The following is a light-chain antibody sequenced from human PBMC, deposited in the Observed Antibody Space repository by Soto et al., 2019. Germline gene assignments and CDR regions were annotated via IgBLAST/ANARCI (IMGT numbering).Light chain of an antibody. Sequence: EIVLTQSPGTLSLSPGERATLSCRASQIVSSSFLAWYQQKPGQAPRLLIYGASSRATGIPDRFSGSGSGTDFTLTISRLEPEDVAVYYCQQSDRSPLTFGGGTKVEIK. J-gene: IGKJ4*01. CDR1: QIVSSSF. V-gene: IGKV3-20*01. CDR3: QQSDRSPLT. CDR2: GAS.